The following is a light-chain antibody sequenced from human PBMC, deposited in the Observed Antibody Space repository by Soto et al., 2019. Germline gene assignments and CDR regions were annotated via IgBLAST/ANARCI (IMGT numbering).Light chain of an antibody. V-gene: IGLV1-47*01. CDR1: SSNIGSNY. CDR2: RNN. J-gene: IGLJ1*01. CDR3: AAWDDSLSALYV. Sequence: QSVLTQPPSASGTTVQRVTISCSGSSSNIGSNYVYWYQQLPGTAPKLLIYRNNQRPSGVPDRFSGSKSGTSASLAISGLRSEDEADYYCAAWDDSLSALYVFGTGTKVTVL.